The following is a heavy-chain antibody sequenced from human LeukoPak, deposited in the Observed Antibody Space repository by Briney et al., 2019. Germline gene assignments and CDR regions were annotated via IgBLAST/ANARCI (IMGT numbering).Heavy chain of an antibody. D-gene: IGHD2-15*01. CDR1: GYSFTSYW. CDR3: ARGHCSGGSCYKSYYYYGMDV. V-gene: IGHV5-51*01. J-gene: IGHJ6*02. CDR2: IYPGDSDT. Sequence: GEPLKISCEGSGYSFTSYWIGWVRQMPGKGLEWMGIIYPGDSDTRYSPSFQGQVTISADKSISTAYLQWSSLKASDTAMYYCARGHCSGGSCYKSYYYYGMDVWGQGTTVTVSS.